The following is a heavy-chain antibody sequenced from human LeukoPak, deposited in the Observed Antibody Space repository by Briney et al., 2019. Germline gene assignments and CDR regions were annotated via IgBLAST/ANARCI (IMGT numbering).Heavy chain of an antibody. D-gene: IGHD3-22*01. V-gene: IGHV3-23*01. CDR3: AKRGVVIRVILVGFHKEAYYFDS. Sequence: GGSLRLSCAVSGITLSNYGMSWVRQAPGKGLEWVAGISDSGDSTNYADYVKGRFTISRDNPKNTLYLQMNSLRAEDTAVYFCAKRGVVIRVILVGFHKEAYYFDSWGQGALVTVSS. CDR2: ISDSGDST. J-gene: IGHJ4*02. CDR1: GITLSNYG.